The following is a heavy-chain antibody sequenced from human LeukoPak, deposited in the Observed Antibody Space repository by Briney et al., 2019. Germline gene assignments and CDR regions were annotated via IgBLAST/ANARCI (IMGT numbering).Heavy chain of an antibody. CDR1: GFTFSSYW. CDR3: SRAAHLSLYYYYYMDV. CDR2: TNSDGSST. J-gene: IGHJ6*03. D-gene: IGHD2-21*01. Sequence: GGSLRLSCAASGFTFSSYWMHWVRQAPGKGLVWVSRTNSDGSSTSYADSVKGRFTISRDNAKNTLYLQMNSLRAEDTAVYFCSRAAHLSLYYYYYMDVWGKGTTVTVSS. V-gene: IGHV3-74*01.